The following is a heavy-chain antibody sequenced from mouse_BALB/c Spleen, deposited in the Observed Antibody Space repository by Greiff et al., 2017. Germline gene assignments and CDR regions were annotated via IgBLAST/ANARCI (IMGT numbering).Heavy chain of an antibody. CDR1: GYTFTSYW. Sequence: VQLQQSGTVLARPGASVKMSCKASGYTFTSYWMHWVKQRPGQGLEWIGAIYPGNSDTSYNQKFKGKAKLTAVTSTSTAYMELSSLTNEDSAVYYCTRYLYYYGSNYFDYWGQGTTLTVSS. CDR2: IYPGNSDT. CDR3: TRYLYYYGSNYFDY. D-gene: IGHD1-1*01. J-gene: IGHJ2*01. V-gene: IGHV1-5*01.